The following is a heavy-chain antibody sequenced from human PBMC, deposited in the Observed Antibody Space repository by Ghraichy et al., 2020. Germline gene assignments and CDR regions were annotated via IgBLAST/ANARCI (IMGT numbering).Heavy chain of an antibody. CDR3: AREVLWFGEPGGMDV. CDR2: ISAYNGNT. J-gene: IGHJ6*02. Sequence: ASVKVSCKASGYTFTSYGISWVRQAPGQGLEWMGWISAYNGNTNYAQKLQGRVTMTTDTSTSTAYMELRSLRSDDTAVYYCAREVLWFGEPGGMDVWGQGTTVTVSS. CDR1: GYTFTSYG. V-gene: IGHV1-18*01. D-gene: IGHD3-10*01.